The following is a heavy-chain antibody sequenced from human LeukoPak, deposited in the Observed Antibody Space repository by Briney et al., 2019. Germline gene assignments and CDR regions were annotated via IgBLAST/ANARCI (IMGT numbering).Heavy chain of an antibody. CDR2: IYTSGST. J-gene: IGHJ4*02. V-gene: IGHV4-4*07. D-gene: IGHD6-13*01. Sequence: SETLSLTCTVSGGSISSYYWSWIRQPAGKGLEWIGRIYTSGSTNYTPSLKSRVTMSVDTSKNQFSLKLSSVTAADTAVYYCASSLIAAAGTTLFFDYWGQGTLVTVSS. CDR1: GGSISSYY. CDR3: ASSLIAAAGTTLFFDY.